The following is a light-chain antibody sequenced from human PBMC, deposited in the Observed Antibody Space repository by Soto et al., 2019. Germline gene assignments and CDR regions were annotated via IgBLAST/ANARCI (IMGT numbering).Light chain of an antibody. CDR2: KAS. J-gene: IGKJ1*01. CDR1: QSIDIW. Sequence: DIQMTQSPFTLSASVGDRVTITCRASQSIDIWLAWYQQKPGKAPKLLIYKASSLESGVPSRFSGSGSGTEFTLTISSLQPDEFATYYCQQYNGFSRTFGQGTKVDIK. CDR3: QQYNGFSRT. V-gene: IGKV1-5*03.